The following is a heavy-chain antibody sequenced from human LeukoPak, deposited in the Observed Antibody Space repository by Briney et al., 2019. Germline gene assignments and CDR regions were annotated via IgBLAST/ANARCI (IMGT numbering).Heavy chain of an antibody. V-gene: IGHV4-34*01. CDR1: GGSFSGYY. CDR2: INHSGST. Sequence: PSETLSLTCAVYGGSFSGYYWSWIRQPPGKGLEWIGEINHSGSTNYNPSLKSRVTISVDTSKNQFSLKLSSVTAADTAVYYCARVYTYGHHMDHWGQGTLVTVSS. CDR3: ARVYTYGHHMDH. J-gene: IGHJ4*02. D-gene: IGHD5-18*01.